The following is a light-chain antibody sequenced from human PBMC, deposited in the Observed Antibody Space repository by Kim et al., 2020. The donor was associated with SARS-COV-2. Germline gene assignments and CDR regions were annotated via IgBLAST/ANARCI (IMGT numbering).Light chain of an antibody. Sequence: ASVGDRITLTSRESQKITTLLNGYHQKPGKSPKLLIYGESSLQSGVPSRFSGSGSGTDFTLTITNLQAEDSATYYCQQSYTSPATFGQGTKVDIK. V-gene: IGKV1-39*01. CDR3: QQSYTSPAT. CDR2: GES. CDR1: QKITTL. J-gene: IGKJ1*01.